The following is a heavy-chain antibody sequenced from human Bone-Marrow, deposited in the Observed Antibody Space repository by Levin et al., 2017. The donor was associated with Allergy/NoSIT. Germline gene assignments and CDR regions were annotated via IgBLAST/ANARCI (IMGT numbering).Heavy chain of an antibody. CDR1: GGSFSGYF. D-gene: IGHD3-10*01. CDR3: ARSTYYFGSGRGIDY. V-gene: IGHV4-34*01. J-gene: IGHJ4*02. Sequence: SQTLSLTCAVYGGSFSGYFWSWIRQPPRKGLEWIGEINHSGSTNYNPSLESRVTISVDTSKNQFSLKLSSVTAADTAVYYYARSTYYFGSGRGIDYWGQGTLVTVSS. CDR2: INHSGST.